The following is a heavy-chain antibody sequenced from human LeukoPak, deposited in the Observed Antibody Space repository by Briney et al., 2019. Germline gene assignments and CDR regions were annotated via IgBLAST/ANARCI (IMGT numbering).Heavy chain of an antibody. V-gene: IGHV1-8*03. J-gene: IGHJ4*02. CDR1: GYTFTSYD. D-gene: IGHD3-22*01. Sequence: ASVKVSCKASGYTFTSYDINWVRQAPGQGLEWMGWMNPNSGNTGYAQKFQGRVTITRNTSISTAYMELSSLRSEDTAVYYCARGLYTYYYDSSGPFDYWGQGTLVTVSS. CDR2: MNPNSGNT. CDR3: ARGLYTYYYDSSGPFDY.